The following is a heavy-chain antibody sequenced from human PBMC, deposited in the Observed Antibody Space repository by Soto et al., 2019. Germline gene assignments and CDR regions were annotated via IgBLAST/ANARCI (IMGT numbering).Heavy chain of an antibody. Sequence: SETLSLTCTVSGDSISSDDYYWSWIRQPPGKGLEWIGYIYYRGSPYYNASLESRVIISLDTSKNQFSLMLSSVTAADTAVYYCARVRSYGMDVWGQGTTATVPS. CDR2: IYYRGSP. D-gene: IGHD4-17*01. CDR3: ARVRSYGMDV. V-gene: IGHV4-30-4*01. J-gene: IGHJ6*02. CDR1: GDSISSDDYY.